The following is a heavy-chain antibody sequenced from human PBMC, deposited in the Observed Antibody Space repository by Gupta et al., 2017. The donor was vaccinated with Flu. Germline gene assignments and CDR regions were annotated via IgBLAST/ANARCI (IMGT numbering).Heavy chain of an antibody. Sequence: EVQLVESGGGLVKPGESLRVSCAASGFTFSDAWMHWVRQAPGKGLEWVGRIKNKGDGGTIDYAAPVKGRFTISRDDSKNTLSLQMNSLKTEDTAVYFCTTKRGYNYGADYWGQEALVTVS. V-gene: IGHV3-15*01. D-gene: IGHD5-18*01. J-gene: IGHJ4*02. CDR1: GFTFSDAW. CDR3: TTKRGYNYGADY. CDR2: IKNKGDGGTI.